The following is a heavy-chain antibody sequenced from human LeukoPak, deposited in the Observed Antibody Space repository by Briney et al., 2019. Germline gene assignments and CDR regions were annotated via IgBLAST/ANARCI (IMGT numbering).Heavy chain of an antibody. CDR3: AKVAHGGDRFDS. V-gene: IGHV3-30*07. CDR1: GFTFSSYA. J-gene: IGHJ5*01. D-gene: IGHD2-21*02. Sequence: QPGRSLRLSCAASGFTFSSYAMHWVRQAPGKGLEWVALISYHGDITYYADSVKGRFTISRDNSKNTLYLQMNSLRAEDTALYYCAKVAHGGDRFDSWGQGTLVTVSS. CDR2: ISYHGDIT.